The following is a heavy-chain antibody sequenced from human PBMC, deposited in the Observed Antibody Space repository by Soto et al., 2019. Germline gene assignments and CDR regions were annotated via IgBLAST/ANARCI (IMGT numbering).Heavy chain of an antibody. V-gene: IGHV4-34*01. CDR2: IDYSGAT. CDR3: ARGGITPSMFFFDY. J-gene: IGHJ4*02. CDR1: GESFSSNF. D-gene: IGHD3-10*02. Sequence: QVQLHQWGTGLLKPSETLSLTCSVSGESFSSNFWTWIRHPPGTGLEWIGEIDYSGATHYNASVKSRVSMSVDTTKKQVSLQVTSVTAADTAVYYCARGGITPSMFFFDYWGQGTLVIVSS.